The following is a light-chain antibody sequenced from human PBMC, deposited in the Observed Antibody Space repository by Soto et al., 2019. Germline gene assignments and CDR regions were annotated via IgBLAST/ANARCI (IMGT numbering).Light chain of an antibody. Sequence: QSVLTQPPSVSAAPGQKVTISCSGSSSNIGNNYVSWYQQLPGTAPKLLIYDNNKRPSGIPDRFSGSKSGTSGTLDITGLQTGDEADYYCATWDTDLSAAHYAFGTGTKLTVL. J-gene: IGLJ1*01. CDR2: DNN. V-gene: IGLV1-51*01. CDR3: ATWDTDLSAAHYA. CDR1: SSNIGNNY.